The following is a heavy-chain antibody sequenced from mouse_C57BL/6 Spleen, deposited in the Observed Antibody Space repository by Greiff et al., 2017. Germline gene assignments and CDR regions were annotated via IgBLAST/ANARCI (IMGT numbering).Heavy chain of an antibody. CDR3: ARAPLLRHWYFDV. J-gene: IGHJ1*03. D-gene: IGHD1-2*01. CDR2: IDPSDSYT. Sequence: QVQLQQPGAELVRPGTSVKLSCKASGYTFTSYWMHWVKQRPGQGLEWIGVIDPSDSYTNYNQKFKGKATLTVDTSSSTAYMQLSSLTSEDSAVYYWARAPLLRHWYFDVWGTGTTVTVSS. V-gene: IGHV1-59*01. CDR1: GYTFTSYW.